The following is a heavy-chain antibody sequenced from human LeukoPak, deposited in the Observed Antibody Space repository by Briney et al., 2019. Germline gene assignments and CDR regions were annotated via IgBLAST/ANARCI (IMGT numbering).Heavy chain of an antibody. J-gene: IGHJ6*03. V-gene: IGHV3-23*01. D-gene: IGHD5-12*01. Sequence: PGGSLRLSCAASGFTFSSYAMTWVRQAPGKGLEWVSAISGSGGSTYYADSVKCRFTISRNNAKNTLYLQMNSLRAEYTAVYYCAKCIVATNYYYYYMDVWGKGTTVTVSS. CDR1: GFTFSSYA. CDR3: AKCIVATNYYYYYMDV. CDR2: ISGSGGST.